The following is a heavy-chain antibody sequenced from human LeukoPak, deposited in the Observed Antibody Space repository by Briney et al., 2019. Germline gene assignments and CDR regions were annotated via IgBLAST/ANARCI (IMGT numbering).Heavy chain of an antibody. D-gene: IGHD6-13*01. Sequence: PGGSLRPSCAAFGFTFSSYAMSWVRQAPGKGLEWVSAISGSGGSTYYADSVKGRFTISRDNSKNTLYLQMNSLRAEDTAVYYCAKAEGSSWLTLFDYWGQGTLVTVSS. CDR1: GFTFSSYA. J-gene: IGHJ4*02. CDR2: ISGSGGST. V-gene: IGHV3-23*01. CDR3: AKAEGSSWLTLFDY.